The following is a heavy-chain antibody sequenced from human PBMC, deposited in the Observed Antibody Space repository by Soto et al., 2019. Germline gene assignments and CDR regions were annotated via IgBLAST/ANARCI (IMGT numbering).Heavy chain of an antibody. CDR3: ARVVTTWFDP. CDR2: INAGNGNT. CDR1: GYTITSYA. V-gene: IGHV1-3*01. Sequence: QVQLVQSGTEVKKHGASVKVSCKASGYTITSYAMQWVRQAPEQRLEWMGWINAGNGNTKYSQKFQGRVTITRDTSASTAYMELSSLRSEDTAVYYCARVVTTWFDPWGQGTLVTVSS. D-gene: IGHD4-17*01. J-gene: IGHJ5*02.